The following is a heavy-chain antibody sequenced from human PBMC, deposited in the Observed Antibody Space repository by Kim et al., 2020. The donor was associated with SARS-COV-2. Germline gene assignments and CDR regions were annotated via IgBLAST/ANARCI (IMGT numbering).Heavy chain of an antibody. D-gene: IGHD4-4*01. J-gene: IGHJ4*02. Sequence: NHPPKRRVTITVDTAKNPFSLKLSSVTAADTAVYYCARGHPRSNSCDYWGQGTLVTVSS. CDR3: ARGHPRSNSCDY. V-gene: IGHV4-59*09.